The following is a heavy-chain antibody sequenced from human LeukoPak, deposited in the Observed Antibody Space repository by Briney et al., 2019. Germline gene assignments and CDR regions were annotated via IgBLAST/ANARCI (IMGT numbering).Heavy chain of an antibody. CDR1: GGTFSSYA. D-gene: IGHD2-2*01. CDR3: ATFQLLLSSGAHDAFDI. J-gene: IGHJ3*02. CDR2: IIPIFGTA. V-gene: IGHV1-69*13. Sequence: SVKVSCKASGGTFSSYAISWVRQAPGQGLEWMGGIIPIFGTANYAQKFQGRVTITADESTSTAYMELSSLRSEDTAVYYCATFQLLLSSGAHDAFDIWGQGTMVTVSS.